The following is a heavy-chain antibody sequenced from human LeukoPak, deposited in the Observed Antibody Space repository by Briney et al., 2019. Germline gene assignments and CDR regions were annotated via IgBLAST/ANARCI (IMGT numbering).Heavy chain of an antibody. CDR3: AKGILPADYGSQYFDY. D-gene: IGHD4/OR15-4a*01. CDR1: GFTFSSYG. J-gene: IGHJ4*02. Sequence: GGSLRLSCAASGFTFSSYGMSWVRQAPGKGLEWVSAISGSGGSTYYADSVKGRFTISRDNSKNTLYLQMNSLRAEDTAVYYCAKGILPADYGSQYFDYWGQGTLVTVSS. CDR2: ISGSGGST. V-gene: IGHV3-23*01.